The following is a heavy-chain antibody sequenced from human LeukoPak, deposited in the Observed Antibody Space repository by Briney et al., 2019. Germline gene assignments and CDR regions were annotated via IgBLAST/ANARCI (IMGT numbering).Heavy chain of an antibody. D-gene: IGHD3-9*01. CDR2: INPNSGGT. V-gene: IGHV1-2*02. CDR3: ARQPTIFGDAFDI. J-gene: IGHJ3*02. CDR1: GYTFTGYY. Sequence: AASVTVSCKASGYTFTGYYMHWVRQAPGQGLEWMGWINPNSGGTNYAQKFQGRVTMTRDTSISTAYMELSRLRSEDTAVYYCARQPTIFGDAFDIWGQGTMVTVSS.